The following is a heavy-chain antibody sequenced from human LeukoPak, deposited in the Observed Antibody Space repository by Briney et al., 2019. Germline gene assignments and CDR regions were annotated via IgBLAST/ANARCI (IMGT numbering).Heavy chain of an antibody. Sequence: GASVKVSCKASGYTFTDYYIHWVQQAPGKGLEWMGRVDPEDGETIYAEKFQGRVTITADTSTDTAYMELSSLRSEDTAVYYCATLPGYCSGGSCHFDYWGQGTLVTVSS. V-gene: IGHV1-69-2*01. D-gene: IGHD2-15*01. CDR1: GYTFTDYY. CDR3: ATLPGYCSGGSCHFDY. J-gene: IGHJ4*02. CDR2: VDPEDGET.